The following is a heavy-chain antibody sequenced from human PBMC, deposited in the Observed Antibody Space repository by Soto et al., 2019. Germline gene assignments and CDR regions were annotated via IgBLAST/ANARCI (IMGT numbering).Heavy chain of an antibody. V-gene: IGHV2-5*02. CDR3: AHRKKTITVASYFDY. J-gene: IGHJ4*02. CDR2: IYWDDDK. Sequence: GSGPTLVNPTQTLTLTCTFSGFSLSSSGEGVGWIRQPPGKALEWLALIYWDDDKRYSPSLKNRLSISRDTSKSQVVLSMTNMDPADTATYYCAHRKKTITVASYFDYWGQGTLGTVSS. CDR1: GFSLSSSGEG. D-gene: IGHD1-20*01.